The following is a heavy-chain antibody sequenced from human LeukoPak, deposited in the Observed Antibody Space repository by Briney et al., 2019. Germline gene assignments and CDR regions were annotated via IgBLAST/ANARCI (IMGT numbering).Heavy chain of an antibody. CDR1: GYTFTSYA. Sequence: ASVKVSCKASGYTFTSYAMHWVRQAPGQRLEWMGWINAGNGNTKYSQEFQGRVTITRDTSASTAYMELSSLRSEDMAVYYCARALGSGGSCYYDYWGQGTLVTASP. CDR2: INAGNGNT. D-gene: IGHD2-15*01. V-gene: IGHV1-3*03. CDR3: ARALGSGGSCYYDY. J-gene: IGHJ4*02.